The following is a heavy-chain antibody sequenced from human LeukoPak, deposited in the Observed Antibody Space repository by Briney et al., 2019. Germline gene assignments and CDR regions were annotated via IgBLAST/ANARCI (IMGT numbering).Heavy chain of an antibody. V-gene: IGHV3-30*04. CDR2: ISYDGSNK. CDR1: GFTFSSYA. Sequence: GGSLRLSCAASGFTFSSYAMHRVRQAPGKGLEWVAVISYDGSNKYYADSVKGRFTISRDNSKNTLYLQMISLRDEDTAVYYCTRDRAYGALDYWGQGALVTVSS. CDR3: TRDRAYGALDY. D-gene: IGHD4/OR15-4a*01. J-gene: IGHJ4*02.